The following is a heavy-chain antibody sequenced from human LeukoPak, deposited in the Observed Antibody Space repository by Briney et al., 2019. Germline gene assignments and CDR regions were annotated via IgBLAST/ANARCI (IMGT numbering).Heavy chain of an antibody. D-gene: IGHD2-21*02. CDR1: GFTFSNHE. CDR3: VRARLIRLENFFDY. V-gene: IGHV3-48*03. J-gene: IGHJ4*02. Sequence: GGSLRLSCATSGFTFSNHEMNWVRQAPGKGLEWVAYTSRGGSDISYADSVKGRFTISTDNANSSLYLQMNSLRAEDTAVYFCVRARLIRLENFFDYWGQGALVTVSS. CDR2: TSRGGSDI.